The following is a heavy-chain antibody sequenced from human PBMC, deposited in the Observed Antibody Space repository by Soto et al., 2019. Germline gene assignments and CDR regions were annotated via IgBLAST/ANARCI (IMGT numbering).Heavy chain of an antibody. D-gene: IGHD2-2*01. CDR3: ASDSSLRCSSTSCYEDYYYGMDV. V-gene: IGHV5-10-1*01. CDR1: GYSFTSYW. CDR2: IDPSDSYT. J-gene: IGHJ6*02. Sequence: LKISCKGSGYSFTSYWISWVRQMPGKGLEWMGRIDPSDSYTNYSPSFQGHVTISADKSISTAYLQWSSLKASDTAMYYCASDSSLRCSSTSCYEDYYYGMDVWGQGTTVTVSS.